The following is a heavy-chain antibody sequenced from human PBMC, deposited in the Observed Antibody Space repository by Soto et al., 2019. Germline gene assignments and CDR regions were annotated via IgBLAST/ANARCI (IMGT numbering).Heavy chain of an antibody. Sequence: QVQLVQSGAEVKKPGSSVKVSCKASGGTFSSYTISWVRQAPGQGLEWMGRIIPILGIANYAQKFQGRVPITADKSTSTAYMELSSLRSEDTAVYYCARGSDLGRGWFDPWGQGTLVTVSS. CDR1: GGTFSSYT. J-gene: IGHJ5*02. V-gene: IGHV1-69*02. CDR3: ARGSDLGRGWFDP. D-gene: IGHD6-19*01. CDR2: IIPILGIA.